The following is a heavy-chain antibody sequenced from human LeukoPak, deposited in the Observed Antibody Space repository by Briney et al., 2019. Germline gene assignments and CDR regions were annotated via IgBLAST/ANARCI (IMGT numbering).Heavy chain of an antibody. J-gene: IGHJ6*03. CDR3: ARGRVTMVRGVISDYYYYYMDV. CDR1: GYTFTSYD. Sequence: GASVKVSRKASGYTFTSYDINWVRQAPGQGLEGMGWMNPNSGNTDYAQKFQGRVTITRNTSISTAYMELSSLRSEDTAVYYCARGRVTMVRGVISDYYYYYMDVWGKGTTVTVSS. CDR2: MNPNSGNT. D-gene: IGHD3-10*01. V-gene: IGHV1-8*03.